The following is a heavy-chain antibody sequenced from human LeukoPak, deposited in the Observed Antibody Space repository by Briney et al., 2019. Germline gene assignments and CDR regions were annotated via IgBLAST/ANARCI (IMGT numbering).Heavy chain of an antibody. Sequence: GESLKISGKGSGYSFTSSWIGWVRQMPGKGLEWMGIIYPGDSDTRYSPSFQGQVTISADKSISTAYLQWSSLKASDTAMYYCARSYYYDSSGYLESGAFDIWGQGTMVTVSS. D-gene: IGHD3-22*01. CDR2: IYPGDSDT. CDR3: ARSYYYDSSGYLESGAFDI. V-gene: IGHV5-51*01. CDR1: GYSFTSSW. J-gene: IGHJ3*02.